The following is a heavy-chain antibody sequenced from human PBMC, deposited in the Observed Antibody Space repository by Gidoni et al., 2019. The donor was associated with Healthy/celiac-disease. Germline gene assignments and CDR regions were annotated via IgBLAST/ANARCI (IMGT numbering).Heavy chain of an antibody. V-gene: IGHV1-2*04. CDR3: ARAGSKGGISDWYFDL. Sequence: QVQLVQSGAEVKKPGASVKVSCKASGYPFTGYSMHWVRQAHGHGLGWMGWINPNSGGTNYAQKFQGWVTMTRDTSISTAYMELSRLRSDDTAVYYCARAGSKGGISDWYFDLWGRGTLVTVSS. CDR2: INPNSGGT. D-gene: IGHD3-10*01. J-gene: IGHJ2*01. CDR1: GYPFTGYS.